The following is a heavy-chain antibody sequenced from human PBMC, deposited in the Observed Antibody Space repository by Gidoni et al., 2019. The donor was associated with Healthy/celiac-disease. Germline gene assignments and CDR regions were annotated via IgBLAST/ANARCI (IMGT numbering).Heavy chain of an antibody. CDR2: IYYSGST. J-gene: IGHJ5*02. V-gene: IGHV4-31*03. Sequence: QVQLQESGPGLVKPSQTLSLTCTVSGGSISSGGYYWSWIRQHPGKGLEWIGYIYYSGSTYYNPSLKSRVTISVDTSKNQFSLKLSSVTAADTAVYYCAREVVQGVTDNWFDPWGQGTLVTVSS. CDR3: AREVVQGVTDNWFDP. D-gene: IGHD3-10*01. CDR1: GGSISSGGYY.